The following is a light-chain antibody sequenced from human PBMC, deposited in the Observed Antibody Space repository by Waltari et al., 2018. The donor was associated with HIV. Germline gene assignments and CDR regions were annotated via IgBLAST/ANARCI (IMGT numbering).Light chain of an antibody. CDR3: QQYYNTPFT. CDR1: QSILYSSNNKNY. CDR2: WAS. V-gene: IGKV4-1*01. J-gene: IGKJ5*01. Sequence: DIVMTQSPDSLAVSLGERATIKCKSSQSILYSSNNKNYLTWYQQKPGQPPKLLIYWASTRESGVPDRFSGSGSGTEFTLTISSLQAEDVAIYYCQQYYNTPFTSGQGTRLEIK.